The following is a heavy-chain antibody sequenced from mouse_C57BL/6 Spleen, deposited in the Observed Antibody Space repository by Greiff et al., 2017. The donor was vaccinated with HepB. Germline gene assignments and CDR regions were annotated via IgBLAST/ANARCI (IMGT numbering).Heavy chain of an antibody. CDR1: GFTFSSYA. CDR3: ARERATVAMDY. V-gene: IGHV5-4*01. Sequence: EVKLMESGGGLVKPGGSLKLSCAASGFTFSSYAMSWVRQTPEKRLEWVAIISDGGSYTYYPDNVKGRFTISRDNAKNNLYLQMSHLKSEDTAMYYCARERATVAMDYWGQGTSVTVSS. CDR2: ISDGGSYT. D-gene: IGHD1-1*01. J-gene: IGHJ4*01.